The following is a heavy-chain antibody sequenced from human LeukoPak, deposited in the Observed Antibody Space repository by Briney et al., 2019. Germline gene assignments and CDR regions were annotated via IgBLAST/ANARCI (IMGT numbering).Heavy chain of an antibody. CDR1: GYTFTGHY. CDR2: INPSGSST. CDR3: ARDNSVGNTAWWFDP. D-gene: IGHD1-26*01. V-gene: IGHV1-46*01. J-gene: IGHJ5*02. Sequence: GASVKVSCKASGYTFTGHYMHWVRQAPGQGLEWMGLINPSGSSTIYAQKFQGRVTMTRDMSTSTDYMELSSLRSDDTAVYYCARDNSVGNTAWWFDPWGQGTLVTVSS.